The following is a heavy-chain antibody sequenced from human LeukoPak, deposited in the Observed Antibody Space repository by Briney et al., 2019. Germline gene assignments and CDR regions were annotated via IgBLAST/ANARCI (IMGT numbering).Heavy chain of an antibody. CDR1: GFTFSSYS. D-gene: IGHD6-19*01. Sequence: PGGSLRLSCAASGFTFSSYSMNWVRQAPGKGLEWVSSISSSSSYIYYADSVKGRFTISRDNAKNSLYLQMNSLRAEDTAVYYCARRLGYSSGWAYYMDVWGKGTTVTVSS. J-gene: IGHJ6*03. CDR3: ARRLGYSSGWAYYMDV. CDR2: ISSSSSYI. V-gene: IGHV3-21*01.